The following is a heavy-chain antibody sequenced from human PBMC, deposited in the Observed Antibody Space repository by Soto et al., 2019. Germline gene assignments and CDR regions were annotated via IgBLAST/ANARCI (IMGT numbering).Heavy chain of an antibody. CDR3: AREAASDPSFYYHYMDV. Sequence: QEPLVQSGAEVKKPGAPVKVSCKASGYTFTNYNINWVRQATGQGLEWMGWMNPKTGNTGYAEKFQGRVTMTRSSSINTAFMELSGLRSEDTAVYYCAREAASDPSFYYHYMDVWGKGTTVTVSS. D-gene: IGHD6-25*01. CDR2: MNPKTGNT. CDR1: GYTFTNYN. V-gene: IGHV1-8*01. J-gene: IGHJ6*03.